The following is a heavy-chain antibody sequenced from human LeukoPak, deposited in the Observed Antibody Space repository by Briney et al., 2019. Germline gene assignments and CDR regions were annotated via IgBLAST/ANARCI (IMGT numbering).Heavy chain of an antibody. D-gene: IGHD6-19*01. CDR1: GYTFTSYS. CDR3: ARQGTYSSAIGMGY. CDR2: INPSDGGT. V-gene: IGHV1-46*01. Sequence: ASVKVSCKASGYTFTSYSMHWVRQAPGQGLEWMGLINPSDGGTILAQKFQGRVTMTRDTSTSTVYMEVNSLRSEDTAVYYCARQGTYSSAIGMGYWGQGTLVTVSS. J-gene: IGHJ4*02.